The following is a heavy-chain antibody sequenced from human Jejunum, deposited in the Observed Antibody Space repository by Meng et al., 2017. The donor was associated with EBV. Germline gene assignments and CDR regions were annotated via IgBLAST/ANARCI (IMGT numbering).Heavy chain of an antibody. Sequence: QVQLGKLGGEVKKPGASVKVSCKVSGDTFTRYYMHWVRQAPGQGLEWMGIINPTGDSTTYAEKFQGRLTMTRDTSTTTAYMELSSLRSEDTAVYYCAGGMTIRQNWFDPWGQGTLVTVSS. CDR2: INPTGDST. V-gene: IGHV1-46*01. CDR3: AGGMTIRQNWFDP. D-gene: IGHD5-24*01. CDR1: GDTFTRYY. J-gene: IGHJ5*02.